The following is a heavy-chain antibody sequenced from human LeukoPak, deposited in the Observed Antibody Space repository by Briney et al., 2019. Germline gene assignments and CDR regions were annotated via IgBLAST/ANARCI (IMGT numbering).Heavy chain of an antibody. CDR3: ARERRQWQPFDI. V-gene: IGHV3-48*04. Sequence: GGSLRLSCAASGFTFSDYIINWVRQAPGKGLEWISYISSSGGTIYYADSVKGRFTISKDNTDNSLFLQMSSLRAEDTAVYYCARERRQWQPFDIWGQGTMVTVSS. CDR2: ISSSGGTI. D-gene: IGHD6-19*01. J-gene: IGHJ3*02. CDR1: GFTFSDYI.